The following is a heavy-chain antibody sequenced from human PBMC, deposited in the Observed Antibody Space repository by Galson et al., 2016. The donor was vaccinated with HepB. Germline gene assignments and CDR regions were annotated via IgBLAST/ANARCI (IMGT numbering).Heavy chain of an antibody. CDR1: GFTFTDHA. CDR3: ATAVRDGHPSFG. V-gene: IGHV3-23*01. D-gene: IGHD5-24*01. Sequence: SLRLSCAASGFTFTDHAMSWVRLVPGKGLEWVAVVSGNGGTIYYSDSVKGRFTISRDNSESTLDLQMNSLRAEDTAVYYCATAVRDGHPSFGWGQETLVTVSS. CDR2: VSGNGGTI. J-gene: IGHJ4*02.